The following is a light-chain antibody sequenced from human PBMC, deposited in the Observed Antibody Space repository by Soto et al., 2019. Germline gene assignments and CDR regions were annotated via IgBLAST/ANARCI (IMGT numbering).Light chain of an antibody. Sequence: EIVLTQSPGTLSVSPGERATLSCRASQSVSSSYLAWYQQKPGQAPRLLIYETSGRATGIPDRFTGSGSGTDFTLTISRPEPEDVAVYYCQQYGSAPITFVQGTRLEIK. CDR3: QQYGSAPIT. V-gene: IGKV3-20*01. J-gene: IGKJ5*01. CDR1: QSVSSSY. CDR2: ETS.